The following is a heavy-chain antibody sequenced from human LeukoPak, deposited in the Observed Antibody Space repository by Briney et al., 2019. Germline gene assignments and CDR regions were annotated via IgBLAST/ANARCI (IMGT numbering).Heavy chain of an antibody. J-gene: IGHJ4*02. CDR1: GGSISSSSYY. V-gene: IGHV4-61*02. D-gene: IGHD4-17*01. Sequence: SETLSLTCTVSGGSISSSSYYWSWIRQPAGKGLEWIGRIYTSGSTNYNPSLKSRVTMSVDTSKNQFSLKLSSVTAADTAVHYCARGPTTVTRAFDYWGQGTLVTVSS. CDR3: ARGPTTVTRAFDY. CDR2: IYTSGST.